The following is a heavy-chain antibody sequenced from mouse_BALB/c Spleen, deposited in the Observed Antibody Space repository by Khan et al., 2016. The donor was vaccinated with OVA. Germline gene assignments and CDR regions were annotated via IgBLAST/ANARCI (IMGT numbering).Heavy chain of an antibody. Sequence: EVQLVESGPGLVKPSQSLSPTSTVTAYSIPGEYAWTWIRQFPGKNLEWMGSINSRGNTRFTPSLKSRTSITRDTSKNQFFLQLNSVTTEDTATYYCARKDYYDYDPFPYWGQGTLVTVSA. CDR2: INSRGNT. J-gene: IGHJ3*01. CDR3: ARKDYYDYDPFPY. D-gene: IGHD2-4*01. CDR1: AYSIPGEYA. V-gene: IGHV3-2*02.